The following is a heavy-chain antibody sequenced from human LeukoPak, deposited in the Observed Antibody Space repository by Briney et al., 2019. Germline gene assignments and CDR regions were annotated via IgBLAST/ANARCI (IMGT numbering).Heavy chain of an antibody. D-gene: IGHD3-22*01. CDR1: GYTFTSYG. J-gene: IGHJ5*02. V-gene: IGHV1-18*01. CDR3: ARDRTLYGRDSSGYGP. Sequence: ASVKVSCKASGYTFTSYGISWVRQAPGQGLEWTGWISAYDGNTNYAQKLQGRVTMTTDTSTSTAYMELRSLRSDDTAVYYCARDRTLYGRDSSGYGPWGQGTLVTVSS. CDR2: ISAYDGNT.